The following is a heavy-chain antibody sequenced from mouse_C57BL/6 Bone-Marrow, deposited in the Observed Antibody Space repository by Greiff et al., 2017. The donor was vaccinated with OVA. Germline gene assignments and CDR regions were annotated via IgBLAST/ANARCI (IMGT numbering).Heavy chain of an antibody. Sequence: QVTLKESGAELARPGASVKLSCKASGYTFTSYGISWVKQRTGQGLEGIGGIYPRSGNTYYNEKFKGKATLTADKSSSTAYMELRSLTSEDSAVYFCSGYYAWFAYWGQGTLVTVSA. CDR3: SGYYAWFAY. D-gene: IGHD2-3*01. V-gene: IGHV1-81*01. J-gene: IGHJ3*01. CDR1: GYTFTSYG. CDR2: IYPRSGNT.